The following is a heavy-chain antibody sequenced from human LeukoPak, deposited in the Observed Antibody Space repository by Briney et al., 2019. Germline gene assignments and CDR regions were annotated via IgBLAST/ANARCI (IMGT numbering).Heavy chain of an antibody. Sequence: GGSLRLSCAASGFTFDDYAMHWVRQAPGKGLEWVSGISWNSGSIGYADSVKGRLTISRDNAKNSLYLQMNSLRAEDTDLYYCAKGGSAVGRYYMDVWGKGTTVTVSS. V-gene: IGHV3-9*01. CDR2: ISWNSGSI. J-gene: IGHJ6*03. CDR1: GFTFDDYA. CDR3: AKGGSAVGRYYMDV. D-gene: IGHD6-13*01.